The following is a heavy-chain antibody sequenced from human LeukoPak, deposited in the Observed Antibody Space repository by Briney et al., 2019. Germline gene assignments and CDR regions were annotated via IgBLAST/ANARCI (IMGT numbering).Heavy chain of an antibody. CDR1: GFTFDDYA. Sequence: GGCLRLSCAASGFTFDDYAMPSVRQAPGKGLEWVSAISWNSGSIAYADSVKGRFTISIDNAKNSPYLQMNSLRGEETALYYFAKARKNDSADSLNWFDPWGQGTLVTVSS. CDR3: AKARKNDSADSLNWFDP. CDR2: ISWNSGSI. D-gene: IGHD4-17*01. V-gene: IGHV3-9*01. J-gene: IGHJ5*02.